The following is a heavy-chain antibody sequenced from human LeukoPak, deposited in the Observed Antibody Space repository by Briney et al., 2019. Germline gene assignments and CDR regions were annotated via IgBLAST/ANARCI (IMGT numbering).Heavy chain of an antibody. Sequence: SETLSLTCTVSGGSISSYYWSWIRQPPGKGLEWIGYMYYSGSTNYNPSLKSRVTISADTSKNQFPLKLNSVTAADTAVYYCARDLGYCSSTSCYAWFDPWGQGTLVTVSS. CDR1: GGSISSYY. CDR2: MYYSGST. J-gene: IGHJ5*02. V-gene: IGHV4-59*01. D-gene: IGHD2-2*01. CDR3: ARDLGYCSSTSCYAWFDP.